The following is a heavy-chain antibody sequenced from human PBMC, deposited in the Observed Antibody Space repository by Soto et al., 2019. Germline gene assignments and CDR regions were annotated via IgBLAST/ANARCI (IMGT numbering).Heavy chain of an antibody. CDR2: ISSSSSYI. CDR3: ARSAIFGVVNGVDY. V-gene: IGHV3-21*01. CDR1: GLTFSSYI. D-gene: IGHD3-3*01. J-gene: IGHJ4*02. Sequence: EVQLVESGGGLVKTGGSLRLSSAASGLTFSSYIMNWVRQAPGKWLEWVSSISSSSSYIYYEDSVKGRFTISRDNAKNSLYLQMNSLRAEDTAVYYCARSAIFGVVNGVDYWGQGTLVTVS.